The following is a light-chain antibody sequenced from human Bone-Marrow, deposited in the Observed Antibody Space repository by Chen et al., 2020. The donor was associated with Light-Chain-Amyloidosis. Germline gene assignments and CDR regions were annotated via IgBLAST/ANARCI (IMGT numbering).Light chain of an antibody. J-gene: IGKJ4*01. Sequence: DIQMTHSPSALSASVGDRVTITCQASQDITNSLNWFQQKPGKAPRLLIYDASNLETGVPSRFSGSGSGTDFTFTITSLHPEDFATYYCQQSDNFPLTFGGWTTVDIK. CDR2: DAS. V-gene: IGKV1-33*01. CDR1: QDITNS. CDR3: QQSDNFPLT.